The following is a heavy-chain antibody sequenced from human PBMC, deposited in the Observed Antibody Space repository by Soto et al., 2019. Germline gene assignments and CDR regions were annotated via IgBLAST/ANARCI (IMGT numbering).Heavy chain of an antibody. D-gene: IGHD6-13*01. CDR1: GYTFTGHR. CDR2: MDPDSGGS. V-gene: IGHV1-2*04. CDR3: ARDQAPSPIIAGGMDV. Sequence: QVQLVQSGAEVKTPGASVKVSCKASGYTFTGHRLHWVRQAPGQGLEWVGWMDPDSGGSGYAHKVQGWVTMTRDTTISTPYMELTRLKSDDTAIYFCARDQAPSPIIAGGMDVWGQGTTVTVSS. J-gene: IGHJ6*02.